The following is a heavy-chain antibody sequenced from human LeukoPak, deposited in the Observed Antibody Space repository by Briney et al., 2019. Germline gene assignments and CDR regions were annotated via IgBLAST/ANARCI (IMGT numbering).Heavy chain of an antibody. CDR2: IYWGDDK. D-gene: IGHD4-17*01. CDR1: GGSISGYYWS. Sequence: TLSLTCTVSGGSISGYYWSWIRQPPGKALEWLALIYWGDDKRYSPSLKSRITITKDTSKNQVVLTMTNMDPVDTATYYCAHYDYGDSPTVDYFDYWGQGTLVTVSS. V-gene: IGHV2-5*08. CDR3: AHYDYGDSPTVDYFDY. J-gene: IGHJ4*02.